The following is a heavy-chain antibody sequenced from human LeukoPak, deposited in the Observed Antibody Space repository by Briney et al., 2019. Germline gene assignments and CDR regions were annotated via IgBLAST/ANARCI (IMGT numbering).Heavy chain of an antibody. CDR3: AKVTYGSGTYGAFDL. D-gene: IGHD3-10*01. J-gene: IGHJ4*02. V-gene: IGHV3-23*01. Sequence: GGPLRLSCAASGFPFSSYALSWVRQAPGKGLEWVSIISGSVVRTYYADSVKGRFTISRDNSKNTLYLQMNSLRAEDTAIYYCAKVTYGSGTYGAFDLWGQGTLVTVSS. CDR1: GFPFSSYA. CDR2: ISGSVVRT.